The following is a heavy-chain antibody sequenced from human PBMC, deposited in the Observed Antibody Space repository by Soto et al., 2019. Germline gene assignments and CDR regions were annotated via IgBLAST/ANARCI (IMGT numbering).Heavy chain of an antibody. CDR2: MNPNSGNT. J-gene: IGHJ5*02. CDR1: GYTFTSYD. CDR3: ARGRVGRYYDFWSGHRFDP. V-gene: IGHV1-8*01. D-gene: IGHD3-3*01. Sequence: QVQLVQSGAEVKKPGVSVKVSCKASGYTFTSYDINWVRQATGQGLEWMGWMNPNSGNTGYAQKFQGRVTMTRNTSISTAYMELSSLRSEDTAVYYCARGRVGRYYDFWSGHRFDPWGQGTLVTVSS.